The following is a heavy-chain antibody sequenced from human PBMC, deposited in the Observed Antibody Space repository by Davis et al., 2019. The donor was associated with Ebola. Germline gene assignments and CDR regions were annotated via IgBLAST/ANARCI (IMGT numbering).Heavy chain of an antibody. CDR1: GVSISSDGFY. CDR2: VFFGGSP. J-gene: IGHJ3*02. CDR3: ARGAITMMLFGAFDI. V-gene: IGHV4-30-4*01. D-gene: IGHD3-22*01. Sequence: SETLSLTCSVSGVSISSDGFYWTWVRQHPGKGLEWIGTVFFGGSPYYKSSLKSRSVISVDTANNQLSLIVSSVTAADTAVYYCARGAITMMLFGAFDIWGQGTMVTVSS.